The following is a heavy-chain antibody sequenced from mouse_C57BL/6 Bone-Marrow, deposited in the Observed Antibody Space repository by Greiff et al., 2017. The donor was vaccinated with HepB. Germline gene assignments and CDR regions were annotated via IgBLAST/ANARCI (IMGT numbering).Heavy chain of an antibody. Sequence: QVQLQQSGAELARPGASVKLSCKASGYTFTSYGISWVKQRTGQGLEWIGEIYPRSGNTYYNEKFKGKATLTADKSSSTAYMELRSLTSEDSAVYFCARYNTTVNYYAMDYWGQGTSVTVSS. CDR1: GYTFTSYG. CDR2: IYPRSGNT. J-gene: IGHJ4*01. CDR3: ARYNTTVNYYAMDY. D-gene: IGHD1-1*01. V-gene: IGHV1-81*01.